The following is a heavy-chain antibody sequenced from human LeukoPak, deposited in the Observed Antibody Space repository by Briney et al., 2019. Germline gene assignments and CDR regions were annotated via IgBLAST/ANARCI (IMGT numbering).Heavy chain of an antibody. CDR2: ISGSGGST. V-gene: IGHV3-23*01. CDR1: GFTFSSYG. CDR3: AKYSGSLAAFDY. D-gene: IGHD1-26*01. J-gene: IGHJ4*02. Sequence: GGTLRLSCAASGFTFSSYGMSWVRQAPGKGLEWVSAISGSGGSTYYADSVKGRFTISRDNAKNSLYLQMNSLRAEDTALYYCAKYSGSLAAFDYWGQGTLVTVSS.